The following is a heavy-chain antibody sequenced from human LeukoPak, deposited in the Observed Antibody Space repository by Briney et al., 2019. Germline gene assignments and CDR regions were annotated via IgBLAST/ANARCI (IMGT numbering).Heavy chain of an antibody. V-gene: IGHV3-53*01. Sequence: GGSLRLSCAASGFTVSSNYMSWVRQAPGKGLEWVSVIYSGGSTYYADSVKGRFTISRDNSKNTLYLQMNSLRAEDTAVYYCARVEAVAGTRYFDSWGQGTLVTVSS. CDR1: GFTVSSNY. J-gene: IGHJ4*02. CDR2: IYSGGST. D-gene: IGHD6-19*01. CDR3: ARVEAVAGTRYFDS.